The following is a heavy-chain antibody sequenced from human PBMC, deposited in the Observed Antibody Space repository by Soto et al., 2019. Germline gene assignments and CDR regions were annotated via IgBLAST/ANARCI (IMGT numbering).Heavy chain of an antibody. CDR1: GGTFSSYA. CDR3: ARAENYDYVWGPPGYYYYGMDV. J-gene: IGHJ6*02. CDR2: IIPIFGTA. D-gene: IGHD3-16*01. V-gene: IGHV1-69*01. Sequence: QVQLVQSGAEVKKPGSSVKVSCKASGGTFSSYAISWVRQAPGQGLEWMGGIIPIFGTANYAQKFQGRVTITADESTNTAYMELSSLRSEDTAVYYCARAENYDYVWGPPGYYYYGMDVWGQGTTVTVSS.